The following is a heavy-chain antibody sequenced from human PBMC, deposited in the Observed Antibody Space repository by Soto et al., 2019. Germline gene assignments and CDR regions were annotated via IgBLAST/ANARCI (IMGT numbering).Heavy chain of an antibody. CDR3: ARDLRDIVVVPAAPFDYYYYYMDV. Sequence: QVQLVQSGAEVKKPGSSVKVSCKASGGTFSSYTISWVRQAPGQGLEWMGRIIPILGIANYAQKFQGRVKITADKSTSTAYMEMSSLRSEDTAVYYCARDLRDIVVVPAAPFDYYYYYMDVWGKGTTVTVSS. CDR2: IIPILGIA. V-gene: IGHV1-69*08. CDR1: GGTFSSYT. D-gene: IGHD2-2*01. J-gene: IGHJ6*03.